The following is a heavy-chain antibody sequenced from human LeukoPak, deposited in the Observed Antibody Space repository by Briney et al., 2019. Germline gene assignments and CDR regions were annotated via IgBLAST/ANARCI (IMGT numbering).Heavy chain of an antibody. J-gene: IGHJ4*02. D-gene: IGHD2-21*01. Sequence: GGSLRLSCAASGFIYSSFWMSWVRQAPGKGLEWVANIEPDGSGKNYVDSVRGRFTISRDNAKNSLYLQMNSVRVGDSAVYYCARSLWPEDYWGQGTLVTVSP. CDR1: GFIYSSFW. V-gene: IGHV3-7*01. CDR3: ARSLWPEDY. CDR2: IEPDGSGK.